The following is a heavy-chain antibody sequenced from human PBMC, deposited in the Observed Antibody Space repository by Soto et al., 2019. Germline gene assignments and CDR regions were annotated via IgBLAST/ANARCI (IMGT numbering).Heavy chain of an antibody. CDR1: GGSFSGYY. Sequence: QVQLQQWGAGLLKPSETLSLTCAVYGGSFSGYYWSWIRQPPGKGLEWIGEINHSGSTNYNPSLKRRVTISVDTSKNQFSLKLSSVTAADTAVYYCARDGPYYGSGSYRPTYNWFDPWGQGTLVTVSS. J-gene: IGHJ5*02. CDR3: ARDGPYYGSGSYRPTYNWFDP. D-gene: IGHD3-10*01. V-gene: IGHV4-34*01. CDR2: INHSGST.